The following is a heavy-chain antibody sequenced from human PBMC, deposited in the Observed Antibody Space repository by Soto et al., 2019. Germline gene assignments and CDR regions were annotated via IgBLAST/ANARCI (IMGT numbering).Heavy chain of an antibody. D-gene: IGHD3-22*01. J-gene: IGHJ6*02. CDR1: GYTFTSYG. V-gene: IGHV1-18*01. CDR3: ARYYDSSGYYYYYGMDV. Sequence: XSVKVSCEASGYTFTSYGISWVRQAPGQGLEWMGWISAYNGNTNYAQKLQGRVTMTTDTSTSTAYMELRRLRSDDTAVYYCARYYDSSGYYYYYGMDVWGQGTTVTVSS. CDR2: ISAYNGNT.